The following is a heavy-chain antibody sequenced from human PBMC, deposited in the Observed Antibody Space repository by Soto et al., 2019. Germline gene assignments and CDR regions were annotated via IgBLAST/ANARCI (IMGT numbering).Heavy chain of an antibody. Sequence: TQSLRQTCTFRGFPFSKKKKGVGWIRQPPGKALEWLALIYWDDDKRYSPSLKSRLTITKDTSKNQVVLTMTNMDPVGTATYYCAHKQGSGPWDPNFDYWGQGTLVTVS. CDR2: IYWDDDK. V-gene: IGHV2-5*02. CDR3: AHKQGSGPWDPNFDY. D-gene: IGHD1-26*01. CDR1: GFPFSKKKKG. J-gene: IGHJ4*02.